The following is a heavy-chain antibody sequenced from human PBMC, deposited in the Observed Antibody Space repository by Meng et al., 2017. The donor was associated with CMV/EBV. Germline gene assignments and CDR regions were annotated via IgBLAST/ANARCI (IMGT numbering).Heavy chain of an antibody. J-gene: IGHJ6*02. CDR1: GYTFTSYY. CDR2: INPSGGST. D-gene: IGHD3-3*01. V-gene: IGHV1-46*01. CDR3: ARENRFGVGTGGYYYYGMDV. Sequence: SCKASGYTFTSYYMHWVRQAPGQGLEWMGIINPSGGSTSYAQKFQGRVTMTRDTSTSTVYMELSSLRSEDTAVYYCARENRFGVGTGGYYYYGMDVWGQGTTVTVSS.